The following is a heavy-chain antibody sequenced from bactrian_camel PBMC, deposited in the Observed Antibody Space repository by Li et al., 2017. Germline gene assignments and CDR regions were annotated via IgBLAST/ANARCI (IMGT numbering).Heavy chain of an antibody. V-gene: IGHV3S55*01. D-gene: IGHD6*01. J-gene: IGHJ4*01. CDR1: GHTHSTYC. CDR2: IDRDGIT. Sequence: HVQLVESGGGSVQAGGSLRLSCAAPGHTHSTYCMAWFRQPPGKEREGIAGIDRDGITSYADSVKGRFSISQDNGDSTLYLQMNSLKPEDTAMYYCAADRRWYNCYVNSFLTSHAEFALWGQGTQFTVS. CDR3: AADRRWYNCYVNSFLTSHAEFAL.